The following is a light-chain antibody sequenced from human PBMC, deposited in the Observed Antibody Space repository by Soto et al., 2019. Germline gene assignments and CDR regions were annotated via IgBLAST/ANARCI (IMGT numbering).Light chain of an antibody. V-gene: IGKV1-33*01. J-gene: IGKJ4*01. Sequence: DIQMTQSPSSLSASVGDRVTITCQASQDITIYLNWYRQKPGKAPDLLIYDVSTLETGVPIRFSGSGSGSDFTLTISSLQPDDVATYYCQQYDRLPLTFGGGTKVQI. CDR1: QDITIY. CDR3: QQYDRLPLT. CDR2: DVS.